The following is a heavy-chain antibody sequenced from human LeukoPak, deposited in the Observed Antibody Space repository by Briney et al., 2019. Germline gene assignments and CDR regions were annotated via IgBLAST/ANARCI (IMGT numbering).Heavy chain of an antibody. CDR2: INHSGST. V-gene: IGHV4-34*01. CDR1: GGSFSGYY. Sequence: SETLSLTCAVYGGSFSGYYWSWIRQPPGKGLEWIGEINHSGSTNYNPSLKSRVTISVETSKNQFSLKLSSVTAADTAVYYCARVRGGSSSGATYFDYWGQGTLVTVSS. CDR3: ARVRGGSSSGATYFDY. J-gene: IGHJ4*02. D-gene: IGHD6-13*01.